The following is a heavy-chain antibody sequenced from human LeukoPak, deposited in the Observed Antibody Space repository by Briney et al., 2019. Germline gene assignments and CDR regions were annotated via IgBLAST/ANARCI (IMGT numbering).Heavy chain of an antibody. CDR3: ARGKVVITRFFDY. Sequence: PGGSLRLSCAASGFTFSSYGMSWVRQAPGKGLEWVSAISGSGGSTYYADSVKGRFTISRDNSKNTLYLQMNSLRAEDTAVYYCARGKVVITRFFDYWGQGTLVTVSS. D-gene: IGHD3-22*01. V-gene: IGHV3-23*01. CDR2: ISGSGGST. J-gene: IGHJ4*02. CDR1: GFTFSSYG.